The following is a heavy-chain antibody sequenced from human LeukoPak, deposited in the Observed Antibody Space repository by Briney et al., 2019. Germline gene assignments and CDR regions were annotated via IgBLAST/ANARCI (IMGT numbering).Heavy chain of an antibody. CDR3: AKDRIIFGASDY. Sequence: TGGSLRLSCAASGFTFSSYAMSWVRQAPGKGLEWVSAISGSGGSTYYADSVKGRFTISRDNSKNTLYLQMNSLRAEDTAVYYCAKDRIIFGASDYWGQGTLVTVSS. CDR2: ISGSGGST. V-gene: IGHV3-23*01. J-gene: IGHJ4*02. D-gene: IGHD3-3*01. CDR1: GFTFSSYA.